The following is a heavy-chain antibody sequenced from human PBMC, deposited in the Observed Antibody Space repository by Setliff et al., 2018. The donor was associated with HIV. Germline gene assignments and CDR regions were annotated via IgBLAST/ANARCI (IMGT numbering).Heavy chain of an antibody. J-gene: IGHJ4*02. CDR1: GYTFVNYY. CDR3: ARRYYTFLSGYYTDY. Sequence: ASVKVSCKTSGYTFVNYYVNWVRQVPGQGFEWMGIINPAGGSPTYTQKFQGRVTMTRDKSTSTVSLELRNLRSDDTALYYCARRYYTFLSGYYTDYWGQGTQVTVSS. D-gene: IGHD3-3*01. CDR2: INPAGGSP. V-gene: IGHV1-46*01.